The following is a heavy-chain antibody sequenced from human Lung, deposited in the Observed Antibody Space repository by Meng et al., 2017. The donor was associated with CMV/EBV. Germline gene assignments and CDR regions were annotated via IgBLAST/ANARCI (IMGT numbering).Heavy chain of an antibody. D-gene: IGHD3/OR15-3a*01. CDR3: ARLFHTILGTGYYYGMDV. CDR1: GYTFNGYN. J-gene: IGHJ6*02. Sequence: ASVKVSCKASGYTFNGYNMHWVRQAPGQGLEWMGWINPNSGSTNYAQRFQGRVTLTIDTSISTAYMELSRLKSDDTAVYFCARLFHTILGTGYYYGMDVWGQGXTVTVSS. V-gene: IGHV1-2*02. CDR2: INPNSGST.